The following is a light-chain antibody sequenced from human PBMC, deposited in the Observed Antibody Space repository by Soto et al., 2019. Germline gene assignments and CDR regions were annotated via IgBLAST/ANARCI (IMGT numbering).Light chain of an antibody. J-gene: IGKJ1*01. Sequence: DIQMTQSPSTLSASVGDRVTITCRASQSINSWLAWYQQKPGKAAKLLIYKASSLESGVPSRFSGSGSGKEFTLTISSLQPDDFATYYCQQYNSYWTFGQGTKVEIK. CDR1: QSINSW. CDR2: KAS. CDR3: QQYNSYWT. V-gene: IGKV1-5*03.